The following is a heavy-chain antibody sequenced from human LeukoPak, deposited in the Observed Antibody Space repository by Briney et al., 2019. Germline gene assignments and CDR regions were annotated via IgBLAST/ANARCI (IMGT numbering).Heavy chain of an antibody. J-gene: IGHJ3*02. CDR1: GFTFSSYG. D-gene: IGHD3-16*02. CDR2: IRYDGSNK. Sequence: GGSLRLSCAASGFTFSSYGMHWVRQAPGKGLEWVAFIRYDGSNKYYADSVKGRFTISRDNSKNTLYLQMNSLRAEDTAVYYCARGPIPGGLGELSFPGAFDIWGQGTMVTVSS. CDR3: ARGPIPGGLGELSFPGAFDI. V-gene: IGHV3-30*02.